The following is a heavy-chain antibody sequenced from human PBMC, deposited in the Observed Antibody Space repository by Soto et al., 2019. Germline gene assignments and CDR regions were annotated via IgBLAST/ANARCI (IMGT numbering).Heavy chain of an antibody. Sequence: QVQLVQSGAEVKKPGASVKVSCKASGYTFTSYAMHWVRQAPGQRLEWMGWINAGNGNTKYSQKFQGRVTITRDTSASTAYMELSSLRSEDTAVYYCARAEWCSSTSCYYTGWFDPWGQGTLVTVSS. CDR2: INAGNGNT. V-gene: IGHV1-3*01. D-gene: IGHD2-2*01. CDR3: ARAEWCSSTSCYYTGWFDP. J-gene: IGHJ5*02. CDR1: GYTFTSYA.